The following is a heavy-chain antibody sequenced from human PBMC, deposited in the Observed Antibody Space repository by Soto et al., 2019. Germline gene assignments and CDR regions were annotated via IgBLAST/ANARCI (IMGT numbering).Heavy chain of an antibody. J-gene: IGHJ5*02. D-gene: IGHD4-17*01. CDR3: AHRGYGDYPRDNWFDP. Sequence: QITLKESGPTLVKPTQNLTLTCTFSGFSLSTGGAGVGWIRQPPGKALEWLALIYWNDDKRYSPSLKSRLTITKDTSKNQVVLIMTNMEPVDTATYYCAHRGYGDYPRDNWFDPWGQGTLVTVSS. CDR2: IYWNDDK. CDR1: GFSLSTGGAG. V-gene: IGHV2-5*01.